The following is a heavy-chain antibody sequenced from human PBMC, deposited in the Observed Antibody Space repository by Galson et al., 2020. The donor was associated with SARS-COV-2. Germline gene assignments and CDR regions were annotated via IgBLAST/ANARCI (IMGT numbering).Heavy chain of an antibody. CDR3: AREGIVGATAGLDY. D-gene: IGHD1-26*01. V-gene: IGHV3-33*01. CDR1: GFTFSSYG. J-gene: IGHJ4*02. CDR2: IWYDGSNK. Sequence: GGSLRLSCAASGFTFSSYGMHWVRQAPGKGLEWVAVIWYDGSNKYYADSVKGRFTISRDNSKNTLYLQMNSLRAEDTAVYYCAREGIVGATAGLDYWGQGTLVTVSS.